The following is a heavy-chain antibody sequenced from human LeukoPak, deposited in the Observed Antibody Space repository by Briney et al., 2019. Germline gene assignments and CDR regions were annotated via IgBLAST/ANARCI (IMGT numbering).Heavy chain of an antibody. CDR3: ARAYDSWSGRYYFDY. CDR1: GGSISSYY. J-gene: IGHJ4*02. Sequence: SETLSLTCTVSGGSISSYYWSWIRQPPGKGLEWIGYIYYSGSTNYNPSLKSRVTISVDTSKNQFSLKLSSVTAADTAVYYCARAYDSWSGRYYFDYWGQGTLVTVSS. CDR2: IYYSGST. D-gene: IGHD3-3*01. V-gene: IGHV4-59*08.